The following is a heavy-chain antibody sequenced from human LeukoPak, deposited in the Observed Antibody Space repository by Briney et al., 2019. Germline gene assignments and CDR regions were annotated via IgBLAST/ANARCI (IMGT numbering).Heavy chain of an antibody. CDR2: INPNSGGT. CDR1: GYTFTGYY. V-gene: IGHV1-2*02. D-gene: IGHD3-16*02. J-gene: IGHJ4*02. CDR3: ARAIVYDYVWGSYRYGPYFDY. Sequence: ASVKVSCKASGYTFTGYYMHWVRQAPGQGLEWMGWINPNSGGTNYAQKFQGRVTMTRDTSINTAYMELSRLRSDDTAVYYCARAIVYDYVWGSYRYGPYFDYWGQGTLVTVSS.